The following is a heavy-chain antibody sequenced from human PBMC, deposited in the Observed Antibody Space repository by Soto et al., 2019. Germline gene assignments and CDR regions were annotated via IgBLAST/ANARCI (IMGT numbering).Heavy chain of an antibody. CDR3: VRASRPKAHFGS. CDR2: MHTSGST. CDR1: GGSIRGYY. V-gene: IGHV4-4*07. J-gene: IGHJ4*02. Sequence: SETLSLTCTVSGGSIRGYYWSWIRQSAGMGLEWIGRMHTSGSTNYNPSLQSRVTFSVYMSKNQISLKLTSVTAADTALYYCVRASRPKAHFGSWGQGTLVTVSS.